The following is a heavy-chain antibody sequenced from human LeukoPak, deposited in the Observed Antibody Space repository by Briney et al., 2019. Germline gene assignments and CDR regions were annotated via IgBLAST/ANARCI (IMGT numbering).Heavy chain of an antibody. V-gene: IGHV3-23*01. D-gene: IGHD3-22*01. CDR2: ISGSGGST. CDR1: GFTFSSYA. CDR3: AKTHRTFTVIVVVTPNGMDV. J-gene: IGHJ6*02. Sequence: GGSLRLSCAASGFTFSSYAMSWVRQAPGKGLEWVSAISGSGGSTYYADSVKGRFTISRDNSKNTLYLQMNSLRAEGTAVYYCAKTHRTFTVIVVVTPNGMDVWGQGTTVTVSS.